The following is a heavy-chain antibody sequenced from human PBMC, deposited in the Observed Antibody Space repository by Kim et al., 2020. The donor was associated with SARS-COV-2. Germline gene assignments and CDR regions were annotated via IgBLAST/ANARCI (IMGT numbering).Heavy chain of an antibody. J-gene: IGHJ4*02. V-gene: IGHV3-48*02. CDR2: ISVTDAI. D-gene: IGHD7-27*01. Sequence: GGSLRLSCAASGFTFTTYNMNWVRQAPGKGLEWISYISVTDAIYYADSAKGRFTISRDYAKNSLDLQMNSLRDEDTAVYYCARDWNWGIDVWGQGTLVTVSS. CDR1: GFTFTTYN. CDR3: ARDWNWGIDV.